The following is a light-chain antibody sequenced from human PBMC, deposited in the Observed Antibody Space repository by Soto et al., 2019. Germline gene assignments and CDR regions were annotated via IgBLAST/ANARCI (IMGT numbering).Light chain of an antibody. CDR1: QTISNY. V-gene: IGKV1-39*01. CDR3: QQSYSAPFT. Sequence: DIQMTQSPSSLSASVGDRVTITCRTSQTISNYLNWYRQKPGKAPSLLIHAASSLQSGVPSRFSGSGSGTDFTLTISSLQPEDFATYYCQQSYSAPFTFGPGTKVDIK. J-gene: IGKJ3*01. CDR2: AAS.